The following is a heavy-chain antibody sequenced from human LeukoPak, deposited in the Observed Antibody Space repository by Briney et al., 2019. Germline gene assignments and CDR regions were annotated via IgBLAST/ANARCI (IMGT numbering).Heavy chain of an antibody. D-gene: IGHD2-8*01. CDR2: ISAYNGNT. CDR3: GRGRGNGRPENYFDY. J-gene: IGHJ4*02. Sequence: GASVKVSCKASGGTFSSYAISWVRQAPGQGLEWMGWISAYNGNTNYAQKLQGRVTMTRNTSISTAYMELSSLRSEDTAVYYCGRGRGNGRPENYFDYWGQGTLVTVSS. V-gene: IGHV1-8*02. CDR1: GGTFSSYA.